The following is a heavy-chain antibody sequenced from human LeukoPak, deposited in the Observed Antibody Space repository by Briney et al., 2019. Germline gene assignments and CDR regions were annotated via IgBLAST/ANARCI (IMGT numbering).Heavy chain of an antibody. CDR2: INLGGTT. V-gene: IGHV4-34*01. J-gene: IGHJ4*02. D-gene: IGHD6-19*01. CDR3: ATRQTTGWFFDY. CDR1: GRSFSDFY. Sequence: SETLSLTCAVYGRSFSDFYCSWIRQSPGKGLEWIGEINLGGTTSDNPSLKGRVTISVDTSKNHFSLKLTSVTAADTAVYYCATRQTTGWFFDYWGRGTLVTVSS.